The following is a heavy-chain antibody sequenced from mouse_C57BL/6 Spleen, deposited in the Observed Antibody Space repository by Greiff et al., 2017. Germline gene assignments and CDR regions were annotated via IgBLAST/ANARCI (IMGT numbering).Heavy chain of an antibody. CDR3: ARWKIYYDYFYAMDY. CDR2: INPSNGGT. V-gene: IGHV1-53*01. J-gene: IGHJ4*01. Sequence: VQLQQPGTELVKPGASVKLSCKASGYTFTSYWMHWVKQRPGQGLEWIGNINPSNGGTNYNEKFKSKATLTVDKSSSTAYMQLSSLTSEDSAVYYCARWKIYYDYFYAMDYWGQGTSVTVSS. D-gene: IGHD2-4*01. CDR1: GYTFTSYW.